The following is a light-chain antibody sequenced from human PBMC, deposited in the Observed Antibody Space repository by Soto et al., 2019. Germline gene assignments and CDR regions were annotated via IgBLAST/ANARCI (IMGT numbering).Light chain of an antibody. CDR1: QSVSSSY. Sequence: EIVLTQSPGTLSLSPGERATLSCRASQSVSSSYLAWYQQKPGQAPRLLIYRASSRATGIPDRFSGSGSGTDFTLTISRLEPEDFAVYYCQQYGSSPQTFGQGIKVEIK. J-gene: IGKJ1*01. CDR3: QQYGSSPQT. CDR2: RAS. V-gene: IGKV3-20*01.